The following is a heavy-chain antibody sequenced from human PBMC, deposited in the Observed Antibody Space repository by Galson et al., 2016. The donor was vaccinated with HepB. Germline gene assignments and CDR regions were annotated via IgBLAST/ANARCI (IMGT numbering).Heavy chain of an antibody. D-gene: IGHD1-1*01. CDR2: MGPFGDK. V-gene: IGHV3-13*01. CDR1: GFTFNDYD. CDR3: ASGAHWNLAY. J-gene: IGHJ1*01. Sequence: SLRLSCAISGFTFNDYDMHWVRQGTGESLEWVATMGPFGDKHYPGSVRGRFTVSRESAENSLYLQMDSLRARDAGVYYCASGAHWNLAYWGRGTLVTVSS.